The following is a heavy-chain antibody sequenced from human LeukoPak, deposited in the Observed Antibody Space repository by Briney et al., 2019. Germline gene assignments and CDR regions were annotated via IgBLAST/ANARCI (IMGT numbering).Heavy chain of an antibody. D-gene: IGHD6-13*01. Sequence: PSETLSLTCAVYGGSFSGYYWSWIRQPPGKGLEWIGYIYYSGSTNYNPSLKSRVTISVDTSKNQLSLKLSSVTAADTAVYHCARQVGSSSLDVWGQGTTVTVSS. CDR2: IYYSGST. CDR3: ARQVGSSSLDV. J-gene: IGHJ6*02. CDR1: GGSFSGYY. V-gene: IGHV4-59*08.